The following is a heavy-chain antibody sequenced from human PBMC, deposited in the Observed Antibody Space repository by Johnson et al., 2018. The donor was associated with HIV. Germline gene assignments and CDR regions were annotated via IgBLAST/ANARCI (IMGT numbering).Heavy chain of an antibody. Sequence: VQLVESGGGVVQPGRSLRLSCAASGFTFSSHGMHWVRQAPGKGLVWVSRINGDGDITTYADSVKGRFAVSRDNAKNTLHLQMSSLRAEETSVYYFARTSCGAPACLVFDPFDIWGQGTMVTVSS. D-gene: IGHD2-21*01. J-gene: IGHJ3*02. CDR3: ARTSCGAPACLVFDPFDI. V-gene: IGHV3-74*02. CDR1: GFTFSSHG. CDR2: INGDGDIT.